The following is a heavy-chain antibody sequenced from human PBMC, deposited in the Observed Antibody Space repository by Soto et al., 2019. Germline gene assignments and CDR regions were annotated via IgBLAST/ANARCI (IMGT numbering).Heavy chain of an antibody. V-gene: IGHV3-23*01. CDR3: AKDQGSWGVNWFDP. D-gene: IGHD2-15*01. CDR2: ISGSGGST. Sequence: AGGSLRLSCAASGFTFSSYAMSWVRQAPGKGLEWVSAISGSGGSTYYADSVKGRFTISRDNSKNTLYLQMNSLRAEDTAVYYCAKDQGSWGVNWFDPWGQGTLVTVSS. CDR1: GFTFSSYA. J-gene: IGHJ5*02.